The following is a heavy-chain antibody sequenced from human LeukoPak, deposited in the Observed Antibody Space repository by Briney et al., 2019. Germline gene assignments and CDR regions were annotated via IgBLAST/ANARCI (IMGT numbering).Heavy chain of an antibody. J-gene: IGHJ4*02. CDR2: ISSSGSTI. CDR1: GFTFSDYY. Sequence: GGSLRLSCAASGFTFSDYYMSWIRQAPGKGLEWVSYISSSGSTIYYADSVKGRFTISRDNAKNSLYLQMNSLRAEDTAVYYCARDRLRFGELSYFDYWGQGTLVTVSS. D-gene: IGHD3-10*01. V-gene: IGHV3-11*04. CDR3: ARDRLRFGELSYFDY.